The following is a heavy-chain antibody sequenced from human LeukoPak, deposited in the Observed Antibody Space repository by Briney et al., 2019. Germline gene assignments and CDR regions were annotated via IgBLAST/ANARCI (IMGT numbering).Heavy chain of an antibody. V-gene: IGHV3-23*01. J-gene: IGHJ4*02. D-gene: IGHD6-13*01. CDR2: ISGSGGST. CDR3: AKDRMVLGY. CDR1: GFIFSSDA. Sequence: GSLRLSCAASGFIFSSDAMSWVRQAPGKGLEWVSAISGSGGSTYYADSVKGRFTISRDNSKNTLYLQMNSLRAEDTAVYYRAKDRMVLGYWGQGTLVTVSS.